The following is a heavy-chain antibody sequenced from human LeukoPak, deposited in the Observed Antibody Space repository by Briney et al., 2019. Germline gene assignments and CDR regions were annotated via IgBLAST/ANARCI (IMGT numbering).Heavy chain of an antibody. CDR2: IYYSGST. J-gene: IGHJ5*02. CDR3: AREWVTMVRGVILGWFDP. D-gene: IGHD3-10*01. Sequence: SETLSLTCTVSGGSISSYYWSWIRQPPGKGLEWIGYIYYSGSTNYNPSLKSRVTISVDTSKNRFSLKLSSVTAADTAVYYCAREWVTMVRGVILGWFDPWGQGTLVTVSS. V-gene: IGHV4-59*01. CDR1: GGSISSYY.